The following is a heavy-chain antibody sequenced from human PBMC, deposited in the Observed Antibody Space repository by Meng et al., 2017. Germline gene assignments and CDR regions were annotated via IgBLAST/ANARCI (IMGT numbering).Heavy chain of an antibody. D-gene: IGHD4-11*01. V-gene: IGHV1-69*01. CDR2: IIPIFCTA. CDR1: GGTFSCYA. CDR3: ARDDYSNYLPFDY. J-gene: IGHJ4*02. Sequence: HVQLRPSGAEVRIPGASVKVTCKASGGTFSCYAISWVRHAPGQGLECMGGIIPIFCTANYAQKFQGRVTITADESTSTAYMELSSLRSEDTSVYVCARDDYSNYLPFDYWGQGTLVTVSS.